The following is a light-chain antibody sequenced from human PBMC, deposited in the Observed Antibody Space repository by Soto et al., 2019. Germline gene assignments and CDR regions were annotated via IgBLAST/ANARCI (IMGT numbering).Light chain of an antibody. CDR2: GAS. CDR3: QQHDQWPAT. V-gene: IGKV3-15*01. J-gene: IGKJ1*01. CDR1: QTVSSN. Sequence: DIVMTQSPATLSVSPVETATLSCRASQTVSSNLAWYHQKPGQAPRLLIYGASTRATGIPARFSGSGSGTEFTLTISSLQSEDFAVYFCQQHDQWPATFGQGTKVDIK.